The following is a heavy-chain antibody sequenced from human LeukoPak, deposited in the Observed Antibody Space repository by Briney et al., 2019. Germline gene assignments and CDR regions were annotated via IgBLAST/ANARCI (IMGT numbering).Heavy chain of an antibody. V-gene: IGHV4-4*07. CDR3: ARGRFDSSGAGDYFDH. CDR1: GGSINSYY. J-gene: IGHJ4*02. CDR2: IYTSGST. Sequence: SETLSLTCTASGGSINSYYWSWIRQPAGKGLEWIGRIYTSGSTNYNPPLSSRVTMSVDTSKNQFSLKLTSVTAADTAVYFCARGRFDSSGAGDYFDHWGQGTLVTVSS. D-gene: IGHD3-22*01.